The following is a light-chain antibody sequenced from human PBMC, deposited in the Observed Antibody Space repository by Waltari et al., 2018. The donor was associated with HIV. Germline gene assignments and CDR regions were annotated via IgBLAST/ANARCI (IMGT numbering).Light chain of an antibody. CDR3: CAYTVTNTWV. Sequence: QSALTQPASVSGSPGQSISFSCTGTNSDFAAFNLVSWYQQHPGRFPKVIIYDVNERPSGISPRFSGSKSGNSASLTISGLLPEDEADYYCCAYTVTNTWVFGGGTKVTVV. V-gene: IGLV2-23*02. CDR2: DVN. CDR1: NSDFAAFNL. J-gene: IGLJ3*02.